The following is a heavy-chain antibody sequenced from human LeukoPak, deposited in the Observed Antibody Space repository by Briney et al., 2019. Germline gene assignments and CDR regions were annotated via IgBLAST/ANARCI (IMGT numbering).Heavy chain of an antibody. CDR2: ISSSGST. CDR1: GDSISSGDYY. Sequence: SETLSLTCTVSGDSISSGDYYWSWIRQPAGKGLEWIGRISSSGSTNYNPSLKSRVTISVDTPKNQFSLKLSSVTAADTAVYFCARGPYSYDSSGAFDIWGQGTMVTVSS. V-gene: IGHV4-61*02. J-gene: IGHJ3*02. CDR3: ARGPYSYDSSGAFDI. D-gene: IGHD3-22*01.